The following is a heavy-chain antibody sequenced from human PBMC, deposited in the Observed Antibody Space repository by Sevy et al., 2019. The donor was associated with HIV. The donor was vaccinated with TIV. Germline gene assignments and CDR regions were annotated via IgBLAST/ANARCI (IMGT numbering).Heavy chain of an antibody. CDR3: AKDLGGGSSWYPS. CDR1: GFSFSQYS. J-gene: IGHJ5*02. Sequence: GGSLRLSCAASGFSFSQYSMNWVRQAPGKGLEWLSYISGSSGTIYYAGSVKGRFTISRDNSKNTLYLQMNSLRAEDTAVYYCAKDLGGGSSWYPSWGQGTLVTVSS. V-gene: IGHV3-48*01. D-gene: IGHD6-13*01. CDR2: ISGSSGTI.